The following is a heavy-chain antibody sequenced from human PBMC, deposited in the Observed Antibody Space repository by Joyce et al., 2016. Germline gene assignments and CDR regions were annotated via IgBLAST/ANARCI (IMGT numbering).Heavy chain of an antibody. CDR3: AKASGYTGTSHFDY. V-gene: IGHV3-30*18. CDR2: ISYDGSNK. D-gene: IGHD5-12*01. CDR1: GFSFSSYG. Sequence: QVQLVESGGGVVQPGRSLGLSCVASGFSFSSYGMHWVRQAPGKGWEWGAVISYDGSNKYYTDSVKGRFTFSRDKSKNTMYLQMDSLRAEDTAVYYCAKASGYTGTSHFDYWGQGTLVTVSS. J-gene: IGHJ4*02.